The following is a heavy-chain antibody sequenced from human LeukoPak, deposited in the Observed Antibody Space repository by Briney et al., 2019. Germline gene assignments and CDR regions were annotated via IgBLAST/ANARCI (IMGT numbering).Heavy chain of an antibody. Sequence: GGSLRLSCAASGFTFSSYGMHWVRQAPGKGLEWVAVISYDGSNKYYADSVKGRFTISRDNSKNTLYLQMNSLRAEDTAVYYCAKAGYDILTGLYYFDCWGQGTLVTVSS. CDR3: AKAGYDILTGLYYFDC. J-gene: IGHJ4*02. D-gene: IGHD3-9*01. CDR1: GFTFSSYG. V-gene: IGHV3-30*18. CDR2: ISYDGSNK.